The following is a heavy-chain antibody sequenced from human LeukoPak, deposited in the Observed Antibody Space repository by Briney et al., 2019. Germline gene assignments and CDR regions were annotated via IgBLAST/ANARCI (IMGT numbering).Heavy chain of an antibody. CDR3: ARDQEYCSGTSCYPYWYDS. CDR2: IYTSGST. J-gene: IGHJ5*01. Sequence: SETLPLTCTVSGGSISSGSYYWSWIRQPAGKGLEWIGRIYTSGSTNYNPSLKSRVTISVDTSKNQFSLKLSSVTAADTAVYYCARDQEYCSGTSCYPYWYDSWGQGTLVTVSS. CDR1: GGSISSGSYY. D-gene: IGHD2-2*01. V-gene: IGHV4-61*02.